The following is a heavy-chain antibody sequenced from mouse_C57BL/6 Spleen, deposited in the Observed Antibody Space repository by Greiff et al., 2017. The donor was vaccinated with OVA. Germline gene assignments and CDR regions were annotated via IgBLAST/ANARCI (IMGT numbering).Heavy chain of an antibody. V-gene: IGHV2-2*01. CDR2: IWSGGST. CDR1: GFSLTSYG. Sequence: QVQLKQSGPGLVQPSQSLSITCTVSGFSLTSYGVHWVRQSPGKGLEWLGVIWSGGSTDYNAAFISRLSISKDNSKSQVFFKMNSLQADDTAIYYCARNHYSNSGWYFDVWGTGTTVTVSS. CDR3: ARNHYSNSGWYFDV. J-gene: IGHJ1*03. D-gene: IGHD2-5*01.